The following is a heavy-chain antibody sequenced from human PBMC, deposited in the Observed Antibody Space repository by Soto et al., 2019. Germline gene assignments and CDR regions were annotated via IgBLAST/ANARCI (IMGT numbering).Heavy chain of an antibody. CDR2: INHSGST. CDR1: GGSFSGYY. J-gene: IGHJ5*02. V-gene: IGHV4-34*01. CDR3: ARGVDGDYVQWFDP. Sequence: QVQLQQWGAGLLKPSETLSLTCAVYGGSFSGYYWSWIRQPPGKGLEWIGEINHSGSTNYNPSLKSRVTISVDTSKNQFSLKLSSVTAADTAVYYCARGVDGDYVQWFDPWGQGTLVTVSS. D-gene: IGHD4-17*01.